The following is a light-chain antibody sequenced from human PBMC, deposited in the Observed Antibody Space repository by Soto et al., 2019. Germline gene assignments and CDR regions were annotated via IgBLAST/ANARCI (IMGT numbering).Light chain of an antibody. CDR3: HQYYTLPLT. J-gene: IGKJ4*01. Sequence: DIVMTQSPDFLGVSLGERAAINCQSSQSVLYDFNNKNYLAWYQQKPGQPLKKIIPWGSARESGVPDRFSGSGSGTNFTLTINTLQVEDVAVYYCHQYYTLPLTFGGGTKVYIK. V-gene: IGKV4-1*01. CDR1: QSVLYDFNNKNY. CDR2: WGS.